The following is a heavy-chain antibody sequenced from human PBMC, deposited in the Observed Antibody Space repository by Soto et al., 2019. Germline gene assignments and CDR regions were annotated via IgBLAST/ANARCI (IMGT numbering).Heavy chain of an antibody. Sequence: QVQLVQSGAEVKKPGSSVKVSCKASGGTFRSYAISWARQAPGQGLEWMGGIIAIFGTAKYAQKFQGRVTITADEYTSTADMELSSLRSADTAVDYCAREVVATLAWFDTWGQGTLVTVSS. CDR3: AREVVATLAWFDT. D-gene: IGHD5-12*01. J-gene: IGHJ5*02. CDR2: IIAIFGTA. V-gene: IGHV1-69*01. CDR1: GGTFRSYA.